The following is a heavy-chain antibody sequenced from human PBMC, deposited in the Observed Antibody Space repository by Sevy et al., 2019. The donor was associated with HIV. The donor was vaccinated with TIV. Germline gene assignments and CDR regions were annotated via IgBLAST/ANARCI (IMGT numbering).Heavy chain of an antibody. V-gene: IGHV3-64D*06. D-gene: IGHD6-6*01. J-gene: IGHJ4*02. CDR2: ISSNGGST. Sequence: GESLKISCSASGFTFSSYAMHWVRQAPGKGLEYVSAISSNGGSTYYADSVKGRFTISRDNSKNTLYLQMSSLRAEDTAVYYCVKESYRLVRFFDYWGQGTLVTVSS. CDR1: GFTFSSYA. CDR3: VKESYRLVRFFDY.